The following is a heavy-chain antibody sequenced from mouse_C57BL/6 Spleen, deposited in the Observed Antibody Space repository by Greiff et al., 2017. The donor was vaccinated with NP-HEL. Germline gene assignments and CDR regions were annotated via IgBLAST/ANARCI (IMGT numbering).Heavy chain of an antibody. CDR3: ATGDYGSGAMDY. V-gene: IGHV1-80*01. Sequence: VQLQQSGAELVKPGASVKISCKASGYAFSSYWMNWVKQRPGKGLEWIGQIYPGDGDTNYNGKFKGKATLTADKSSSTAYMQLSSLTSEDSAVYFCATGDYGSGAMDYWVKEPQSPSPQ. CDR1: GYAFSSYW. D-gene: IGHD1-1*01. CDR2: IYPGDGDT. J-gene: IGHJ4*01.